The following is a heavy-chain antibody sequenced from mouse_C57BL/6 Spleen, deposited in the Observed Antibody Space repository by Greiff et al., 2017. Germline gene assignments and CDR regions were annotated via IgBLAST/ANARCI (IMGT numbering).Heavy chain of an antibody. Sequence: DVQLQESGPGMVKPSQSLSLTCTVTGYSITSGYDWHWIRHFPGNKLEWMGYISYSGSTNYNPSLKSRISITHDTSKNHFFLKLNSVTTEDTATYYCASGGYYGSGAMDYWGQGTSVTVSS. D-gene: IGHD1-1*01. J-gene: IGHJ4*01. CDR1: GYSITSGYD. V-gene: IGHV3-1*01. CDR3: ASGGYYGSGAMDY. CDR2: ISYSGST.